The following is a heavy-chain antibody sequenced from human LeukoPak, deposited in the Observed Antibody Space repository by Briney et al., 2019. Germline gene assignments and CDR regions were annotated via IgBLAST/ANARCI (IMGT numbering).Heavy chain of an antibody. CDR2: INTNTGNP. CDR1: GYTFTSYA. D-gene: IGHD3-9*01. V-gene: IGHV7-4-1*02. J-gene: IGHJ4*02. CDR3: AREYYDILTGYFFDY. Sequence: GASVKVSCKASGYTFTSYAMNWVRQAPGQGLEWMGWINTNTGNPTYAQGFTGRFVFSLGTSVSTAYLQISSLKAEDTAVYYCAREYYDILTGYFFDYWGQGTLVTVSS.